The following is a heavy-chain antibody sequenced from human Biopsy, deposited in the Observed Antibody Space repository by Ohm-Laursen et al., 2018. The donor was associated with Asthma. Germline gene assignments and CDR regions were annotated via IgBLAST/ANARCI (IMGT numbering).Heavy chain of an antibody. V-gene: IGHV1-69*13. CDR2: IIPIFETA. CDR1: GGTFSSYE. Sequence: SVKVSCKASGGTFSSYEINWVRQAPGQGLEWMGGIIPIFETAHYAQKFRGKITINADESTSTIYMVLSSLRSEDTAVYYCARDVSYGSGGSGVWGQGTMVTVSS. CDR3: ARDVSYGSGGSGV. J-gene: IGHJ6*02. D-gene: IGHD3-10*01.